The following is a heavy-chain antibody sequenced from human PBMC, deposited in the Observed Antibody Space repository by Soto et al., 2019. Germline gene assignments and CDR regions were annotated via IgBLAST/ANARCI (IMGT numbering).Heavy chain of an antibody. D-gene: IGHD3-10*01. CDR2: ISGSGGST. Sequence: EVQLLESGGGLVQPGGSLRLSCAASGFTFSSYAMSWVRQAPGKGLEWVSAISGSGGSTYYADSVKGRFTISRDNSKNTLYLQTSSLRAEDTAVYYSAKASGWFGEFDYWGQGTLVTVSS. CDR1: GFTFSSYA. J-gene: IGHJ4*02. CDR3: AKASGWFGEFDY. V-gene: IGHV3-23*01.